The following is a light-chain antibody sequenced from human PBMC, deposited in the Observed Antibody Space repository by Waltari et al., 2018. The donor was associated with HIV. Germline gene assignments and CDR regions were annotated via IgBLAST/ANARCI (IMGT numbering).Light chain of an antibody. Sequence: QSALTQPPSASGSPGQSATIPCTGSSSYVGGYNYIPCHQQHPSKAPKPMIYEVSRRPAVSPDRFSGSKAGNTASLTVSGLQAEDEADYYCSSYAGSNNFRVFGGGTKLTVL. CDR2: EVS. CDR1: SSYVGGYNY. CDR3: SSYAGSNNFRV. J-gene: IGLJ2*01. V-gene: IGLV2-8*01.